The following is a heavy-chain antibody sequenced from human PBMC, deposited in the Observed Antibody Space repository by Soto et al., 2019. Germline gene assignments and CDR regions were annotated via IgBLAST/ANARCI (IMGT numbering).Heavy chain of an antibody. D-gene: IGHD6-19*01. CDR2: INPNSGGT. J-gene: IGHJ4*02. V-gene: IGHV1-2*02. CDR1: GCTFTGYY. Sequence: ASVKVSCKASGCTFTGYYMHWVRQAPGQGLEWMGWINPNSGGTNYAQKFQGRVTMTRDTSISTAYMELSRLRSDDTAVYYCAREFTAVAGLVRDYWGQGTLVTVSS. CDR3: AREFTAVAGLVRDY.